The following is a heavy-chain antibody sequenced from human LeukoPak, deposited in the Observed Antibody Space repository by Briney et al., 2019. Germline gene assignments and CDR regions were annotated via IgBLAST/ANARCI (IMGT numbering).Heavy chain of an antibody. CDR1: GFPFSSYW. CDR2: IKQDGSKK. D-gene: IGHD5-24*01. J-gene: IGHJ4*02. CDR3: TRVGYIDEGIDY. V-gene: IGHV3-7*04. Sequence: GGSLRLSCVASGFPFSSYWMTWVRQAPGKGLEWVANIKQDGSKKSYVDSVRGRFTISRDNAKNSLYLQMNSLRAEDTAMYYCTRVGYIDEGIDYWGQGTLVTVSS.